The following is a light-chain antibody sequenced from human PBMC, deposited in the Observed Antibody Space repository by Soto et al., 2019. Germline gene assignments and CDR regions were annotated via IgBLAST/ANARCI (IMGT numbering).Light chain of an antibody. CDR3: QQSYSMPFT. CDR1: ETISPY. V-gene: IGKV1-39*01. CDR2: YVS. Sequence: DIQMTQSPSSLSVSVGDRDTISCRSSETISPYLSWYQQKFGEAPKRLIYYVSTLQGGVPSRFSGGGSGTEFNLTIDTLQPEDLATYFCQQSYSMPFTFGPGTKVEIK. J-gene: IGKJ3*01.